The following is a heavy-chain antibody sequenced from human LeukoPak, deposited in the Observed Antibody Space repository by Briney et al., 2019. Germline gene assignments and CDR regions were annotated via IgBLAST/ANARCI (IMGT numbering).Heavy chain of an antibody. D-gene: IGHD4-17*01. CDR2: IYSGGST. J-gene: IGHJ3*02. CDR1: GFTVSSNY. V-gene: IGHV3-66*01. CDR3: ARARRLRAFDI. Sequence: GGSLRLSCAASGFTVSSNYMSWVRQAPGKGLEWVSVIYSGGSTYYADSVKGRFTISRDNSKNTLYLQMNSLRAEDTAVYYCARARRLRAFDIWGQGTMVTVSS.